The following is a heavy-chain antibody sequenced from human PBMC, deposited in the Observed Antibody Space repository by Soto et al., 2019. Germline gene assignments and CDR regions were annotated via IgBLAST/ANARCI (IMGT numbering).Heavy chain of an antibody. CDR3: VKDPNYYGSGSYYFLPHFDY. Sequence: GGSLRLSCSASGFSFSSYAMHWVRQAPGKGLEYVSAISSNGGSTYYADSVKGRFTISRDNSKNTLYLQMSSLRAEDTAVYYCVKDPNYYGSGSYYFLPHFDYWGQGTLVTVSS. CDR1: GFSFSSYA. CDR2: ISSNGGST. V-gene: IGHV3-64D*08. J-gene: IGHJ4*02. D-gene: IGHD3-10*01.